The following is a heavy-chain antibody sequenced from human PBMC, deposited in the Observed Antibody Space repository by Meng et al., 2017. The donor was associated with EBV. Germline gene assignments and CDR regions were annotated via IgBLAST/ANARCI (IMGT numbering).Heavy chain of an antibody. CDR1: RATFSSYA. D-gene: IGHD3-16*02. V-gene: IGHV1-69*06. Sequence: GQVGHCGAVVEEPGSALNVSCKASRATFSSYAISWVRQAPGQGLEWMGGIIPIFGTANYAQKCQGRVTITADKSTSTAYMELSSLRSEDTAVYYCARVATYDYIWGSYRYNYFDYWGQGTLVTVSS. CDR2: IIPIFGTA. J-gene: IGHJ4*02. CDR3: ARVATYDYIWGSYRYNYFDY.